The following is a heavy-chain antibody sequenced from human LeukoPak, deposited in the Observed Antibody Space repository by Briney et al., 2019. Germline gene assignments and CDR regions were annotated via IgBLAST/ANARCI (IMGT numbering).Heavy chain of an antibody. Sequence: GESLKISCKGSGYSFTTHWIGWVRQMPGKGLEWMGIIYPGDSDTRYTPSFEGHVTISVDKSLNTAYLQWSSLKASDTAMYSCARLCREQLLPPDYWGQGTLATVSS. CDR2: IYPGDSDT. V-gene: IGHV5-51*01. CDR1: GYSFTTHW. J-gene: IGHJ4*02. CDR3: ARLCREQLLPPDY. D-gene: IGHD1-26*01.